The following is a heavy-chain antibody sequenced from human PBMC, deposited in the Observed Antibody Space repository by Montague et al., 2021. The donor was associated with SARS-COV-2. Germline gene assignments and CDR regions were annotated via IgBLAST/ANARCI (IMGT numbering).Heavy chain of an antibody. J-gene: IGHJ4*02. CDR3: AASGRRGYSNPFHH. Sequence: TLSLTCTVSGDSITSGGYFWNWIRQHPGKGLEYIGAISYSGXTXYXXXXTXRVLISMDTSKNAFSLSLHSVTAADTAVYFCAASGRRGYSNPFHHCGRGSLVTVSS. D-gene: IGHD4-11*01. V-gene: IGHV4-31*03. CDR2: ISYSGXT. CDR1: GDSITSGGYF.